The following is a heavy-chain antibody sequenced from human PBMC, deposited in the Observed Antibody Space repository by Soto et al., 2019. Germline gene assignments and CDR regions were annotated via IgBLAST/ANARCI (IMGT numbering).Heavy chain of an antibody. V-gene: IGHV4-39*01. Sequence: QLQLQASGPGLVKPSETLSLTCTVSGGYISSNSYYWGWIRQPPGQGLEWIGSIYYSGSTYYHPYFESRVFISGDTSKNKFSRKLRTVTAADTAVYYYARHGEICSPNWFDPWGQGTLVTVSS. CDR2: IYYSGST. CDR1: GGYISSNSYY. J-gene: IGHJ5*02. CDR3: ARHGEICSPNWFDP. D-gene: IGHD4-17*01.